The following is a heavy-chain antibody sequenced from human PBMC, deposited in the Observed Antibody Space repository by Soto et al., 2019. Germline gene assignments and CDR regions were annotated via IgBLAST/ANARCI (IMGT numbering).Heavy chain of an antibody. CDR2: IIPILGIA. D-gene: IGHD3-9*01. Sequence: SVKVSCKASGGTFSSYTISWVRQAPGQGLEWMGRIIPILGIANYAQKFQGRVTITADKSTSTAYMELSSLRSEDTAVYYCARSETGYFDWLLLDYWGQGTLVTVS. CDR1: GGTFSSYT. J-gene: IGHJ4*02. V-gene: IGHV1-69*02. CDR3: ARSETGYFDWLLLDY.